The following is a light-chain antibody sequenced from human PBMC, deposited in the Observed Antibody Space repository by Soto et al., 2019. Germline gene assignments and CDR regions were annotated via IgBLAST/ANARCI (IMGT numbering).Light chain of an antibody. CDR1: QRVSTN. CDR3: QQYNTWPSYS. V-gene: IGKV3-15*01. Sequence: EIVMTQSPATLPVSPWERANLCCRASQRVSTNLAWYQHKPGQAPRLLIYGASTSSTGIPARCSGSGSGTEFTLTISSLQSEDFAVYYCQQYNTWPSYSFGQGTKLEIK. CDR2: GAS. J-gene: IGKJ2*01.